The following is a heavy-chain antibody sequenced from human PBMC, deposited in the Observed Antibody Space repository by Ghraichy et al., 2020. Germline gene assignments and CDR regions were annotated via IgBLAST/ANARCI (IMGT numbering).Heavy chain of an antibody. CDR2: ISSSSTYV. V-gene: IGHV3-21*01. D-gene: IGHD6-13*01. CDR1: GFTFSSSS. J-gene: IGHJ6*02. CDR3: ARDSSSWTNSFYYGMDV. Sequence: GESLNISCAASGFTFSSSSMKWVRQAPGKGLEWVSFISSSSTYVYYADSVKGRFTISRDNARNSLYLQMDSLRAEDTAVYYCARDSSSWTNSFYYGMDVWGQGTTVTVSS.